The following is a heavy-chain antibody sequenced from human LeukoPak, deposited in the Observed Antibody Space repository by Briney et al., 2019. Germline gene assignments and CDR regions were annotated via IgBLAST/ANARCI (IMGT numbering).Heavy chain of an antibody. CDR2: IYTSGST. J-gene: IGHJ4*02. D-gene: IGHD6-13*01. CDR3: ARGWSSSWYRYLDY. V-gene: IGHV4-4*09. Sequence: PSETLSLTCTVSGGSISSYYWSWIRQPPGKGLEWIGYIYTSGSTNYNPSLKSRVTISVDTSKNQFSLKLSSVTAADTAVYYCARGWSSSWYRYLDYWGQGTLVTVSS. CDR1: GGSISSYY.